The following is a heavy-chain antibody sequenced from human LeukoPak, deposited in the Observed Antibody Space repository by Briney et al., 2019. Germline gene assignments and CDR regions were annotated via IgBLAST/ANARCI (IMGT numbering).Heavy chain of an antibody. V-gene: IGHV3-64*02. J-gene: IGHJ4*02. CDR2: ISTEGSRI. Sequence: GASLRLSCAASGFTFRDSAMYWVRQAPGKGLEYVSVISTEGSRIYYADSVKGRFTISRDNSKNTLYLQMGSLRAEDMAVYYCTRGVAISTSGWYDTFDYWGQGALVTVSS. D-gene: IGHD6-19*01. CDR3: TRGVAISTSGWYDTFDY. CDR1: GFTFRDSA.